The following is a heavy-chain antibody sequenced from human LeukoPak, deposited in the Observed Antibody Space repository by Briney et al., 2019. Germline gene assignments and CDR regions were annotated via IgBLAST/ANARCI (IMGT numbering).Heavy chain of an antibody. D-gene: IGHD6-19*01. CDR1: GFTFSSYA. CDR3: AKDLGEQWLITAFDY. Sequence: GGSLRLSCAASGFTFSSYAMSLVRQAPGKGLEWVSAISGGGDSTIYADSVKGRFTISRDNSKNTLYLQMNSLRAEDTAVYYCAKDLGEQWLITAFDYWGQGTLVTVSS. CDR2: ISGGGDST. V-gene: IGHV3-23*01. J-gene: IGHJ4*02.